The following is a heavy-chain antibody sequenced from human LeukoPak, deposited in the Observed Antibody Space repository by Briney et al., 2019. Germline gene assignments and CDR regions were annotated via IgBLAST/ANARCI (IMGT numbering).Heavy chain of an antibody. Sequence: PGGSLRLSCVVSGFTFSSYPVSWVRQAPGKGLEWVAVISESGDVTHYADSMKGRFTISRDNSKNTLNLQMNSLRDEDTAIYYCARDSSHYLGSSDYWGQGTLVTVSP. CDR2: ISESGDVT. J-gene: IGHJ4*02. V-gene: IGHV3-23*01. D-gene: IGHD6-6*01. CDR3: ARDSSHYLGSSDY. CDR1: GFTFSSYP.